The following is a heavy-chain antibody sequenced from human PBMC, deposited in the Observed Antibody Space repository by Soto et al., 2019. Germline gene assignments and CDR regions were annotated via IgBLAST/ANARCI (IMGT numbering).Heavy chain of an antibody. V-gene: IGHV3-23*01. J-gene: IGHJ4*02. CDR3: AKFMGWNEQYDSSGYFHLDY. D-gene: IGHD3-22*01. CDR1: GFTFSSYA. Sequence: PGGSLRLSCAASGFTFSSYAMSWVRQAPGKRLEWVSAISGSGGSTYYADSVKGRFTISRDNSKNTLYLQMHSLRAEDTAVYYCAKFMGWNEQYDSSGYFHLDYWGQGTLVTVSS. CDR2: ISGSGGST.